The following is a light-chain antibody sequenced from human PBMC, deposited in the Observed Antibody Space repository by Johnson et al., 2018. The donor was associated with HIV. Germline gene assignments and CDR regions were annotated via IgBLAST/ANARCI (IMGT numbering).Light chain of an antibody. CDR2: DNN. CDR1: SSNIGNNY. J-gene: IGLJ1*01. V-gene: IGLV1-51*01. Sequence: QPVLTQPPSVSAAPGQKVTISCSGSSSNIGNNYVSWYQQLPGTAPKLLIYDNNQRPSGIPDRFSGSKSGTSATLGITGLQTGAEADYYCGTWDTSLTSYVFGTGTKVTV. CDR3: GTWDTSLTSYV.